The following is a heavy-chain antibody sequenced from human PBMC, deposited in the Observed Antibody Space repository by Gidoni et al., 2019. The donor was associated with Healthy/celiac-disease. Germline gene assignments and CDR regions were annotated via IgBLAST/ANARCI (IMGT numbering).Heavy chain of an antibody. D-gene: IGHD5-18*01. CDR2: INPSGGST. V-gene: IGHV1-46*04. CDR1: GYTFTSYY. Sequence: QVQLVQSGAEVKKPGASVKVSCKASGYTFTSYYMHWVRQAPGQGLEWMGIINPSGGSTSYAQKLQGRVTMTRDTSTSTVYMELSSLRSEDTAVYYCARSGVQLPFDYWGQGTLVTVSS. J-gene: IGHJ4*02. CDR3: ARSGVQLPFDY.